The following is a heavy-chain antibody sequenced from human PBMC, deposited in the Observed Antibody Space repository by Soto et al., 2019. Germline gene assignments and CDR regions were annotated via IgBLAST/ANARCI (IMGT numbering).Heavy chain of an antibody. V-gene: IGHV4-39*01. D-gene: IGHD4-17*01. Sequence: QLQLQESGQGLVKPSETLCLTCTVSGGSISSSSYYWGWIRQPPGKGLEWIGSIYYSGSTYYNPSLKSRVTISVDTSKNQFSLKLSSVTAADTAVYYCARQKTTVTTIRPYYFDSWGLGTLVTVSS. J-gene: IGHJ4*02. CDR3: ARQKTTVTTIRPYYFDS. CDR1: GGSISSSSYY. CDR2: IYYSGST.